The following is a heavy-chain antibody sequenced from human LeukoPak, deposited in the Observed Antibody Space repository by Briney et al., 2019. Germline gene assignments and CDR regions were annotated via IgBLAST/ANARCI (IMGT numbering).Heavy chain of an antibody. CDR2: IKQDGSEK. V-gene: IGHV3-7*03. Sequence: GGSLRLSCAASGFTFSNAWLSWVRQAPGKGLEGVANIKQDGSEKYYVDSVKGRFTISRDNAKNSLYLQMNSLRAEDTAVYYCARVRGPYSSGWYYFDYWGQGTLVTVSS. D-gene: IGHD6-19*01. CDR3: ARVRGPYSSGWYYFDY. J-gene: IGHJ4*02. CDR1: GFTFSNAW.